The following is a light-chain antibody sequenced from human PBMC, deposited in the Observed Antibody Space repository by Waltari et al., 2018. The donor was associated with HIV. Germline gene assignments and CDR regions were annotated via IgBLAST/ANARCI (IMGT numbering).Light chain of an antibody. V-gene: IGKV1-5*03. CDR3: QQYHTYRT. CDR2: KPS. J-gene: IGKJ1*01. CDR1: QSVNTW. Sequence: DIQMTQSPPTLPASVGDRVTITCRASQSVNTWLAWYQQKPGQAPKILNYKPSTLETGVPSRFSGSGSGTEFTLTISSLQADDFATYYCQQYHTYRTFGQGTRLEL.